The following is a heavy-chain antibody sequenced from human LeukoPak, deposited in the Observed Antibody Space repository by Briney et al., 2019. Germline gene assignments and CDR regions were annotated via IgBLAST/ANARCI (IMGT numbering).Heavy chain of an antibody. CDR2: IYYSGST. CDR1: GGSISSYY. D-gene: IGHD5-12*01. V-gene: IGHV4-59*01. J-gene: IGHJ6*03. CDR3: VATVYYYYYMDV. Sequence: SETLSLTRTVSGGSISSYYWSWIRQPPGKGLEWVGYIYYSGSTNYNPSLKSRVTISVDTSKNQFSLKLSSVTAADTAVYYCVATVYYYYYMDVWGKGTTVTVSS.